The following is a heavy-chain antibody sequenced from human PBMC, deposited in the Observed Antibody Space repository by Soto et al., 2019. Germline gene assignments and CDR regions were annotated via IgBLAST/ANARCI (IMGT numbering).Heavy chain of an antibody. CDR2: MSYDGSNK. V-gene: IGHV3-30-3*01. J-gene: IGHJ4*02. CDR1: GFPFSSYA. D-gene: IGHD6-19*01. Sequence: GSLRLSCAASGFPFSSYAMNWVRQAPGKGLEWVAVMSYDGSNKYYAESVKGRFTISRDNSKNTLYLRMNSLRTEDAAVYFCARSSGRYRYFFDYWGQGTLVTVSS. CDR3: ARSSGRYRYFFDY.